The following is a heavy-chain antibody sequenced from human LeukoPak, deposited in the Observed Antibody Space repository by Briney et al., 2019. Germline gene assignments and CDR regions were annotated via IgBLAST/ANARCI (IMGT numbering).Heavy chain of an antibody. CDR1: GLPIADFA. Sequence: GGSLRLSCVASGLPIADFAMHWVRQAPGKGLEWVSLISGDGVSTFYADSVKGRFSISRDNSKNSLYLEMNSLRTEDAAMYHCAKESGKFDYWGQGTLVAVSS. CDR2: ISGDGVST. CDR3: AKESGKFDY. J-gene: IGHJ4*02. V-gene: IGHV3-43*02.